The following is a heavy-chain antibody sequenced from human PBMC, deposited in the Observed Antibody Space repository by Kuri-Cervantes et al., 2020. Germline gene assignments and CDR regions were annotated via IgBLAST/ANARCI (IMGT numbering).Heavy chain of an antibody. CDR1: GFTFSSYA. Sequence: GGSLRLSCAASGFTFSSYAMHWVRQAPGKGLEWVAVISYDGSNKYYADSVKGRFTISRDNAKNTLHVQMYSLRAEDTAIYYCARSSQDNVWGSYRNVYYDYWGQGTLVTVSS. CDR3: ARSSQDNVWGSYRNVYYDY. D-gene: IGHD3-16*02. J-gene: IGHJ4*02. V-gene: IGHV3-30-3*01. CDR2: ISYDGSNK.